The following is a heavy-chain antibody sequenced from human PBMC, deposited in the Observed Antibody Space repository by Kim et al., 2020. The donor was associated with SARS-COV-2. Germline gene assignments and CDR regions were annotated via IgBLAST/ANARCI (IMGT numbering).Heavy chain of an antibody. CDR2: IIPILGIP. D-gene: IGHD4-17*01. J-gene: IGHJ6*02. CDR1: GGTFRSFA. Sequence: SVKVSCKASGGTFRSFAINWVRQAPGQGLEWMGRIIPILGIPNYAQKFQGRVTITADKSTSTADMELSGLTSEDTGVYYCARVRVDDYGDYLYYFYGMDVWGQGTTVTVS. CDR3: ARVRVDDYGDYLYYFYGMDV. V-gene: IGHV1-69*04.